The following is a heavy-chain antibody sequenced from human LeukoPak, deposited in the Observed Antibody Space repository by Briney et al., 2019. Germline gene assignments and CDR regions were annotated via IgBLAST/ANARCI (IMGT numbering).Heavy chain of an antibody. CDR3: TGEMTTWL. D-gene: IGHD2/OR15-2a*01. CDR1: GFTVGTNY. Sequence: GGSLRLSCAASGFTVGTNYMSWVRQAPGKGLEWVAVIYGGGTTYYADSVKGRFTIFRHNSENTLYFQMNNLRAEDTAVYYCTGEMTTWLWGQGTLVTVSS. J-gene: IGHJ4*02. CDR2: IYGGGTT. V-gene: IGHV3-53*04.